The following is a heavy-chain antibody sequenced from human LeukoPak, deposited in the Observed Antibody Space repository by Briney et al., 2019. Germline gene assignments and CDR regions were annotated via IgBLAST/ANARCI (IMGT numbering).Heavy chain of an antibody. CDR2: IRYDGSNK. J-gene: IGHJ6*03. Sequence: PGGSLRLSCAASGFTFSSYGMHWVRQAPGKGLEWVAFIRYDGSNKYYADSVKGRFTISRDNSKNTLYLQMNSLRAEDTAVYYCAKGCSSTSCSSPIYYYYMDVWGKGTTVTVSS. D-gene: IGHD2-2*01. CDR1: GFTFSSYG. V-gene: IGHV3-30*02. CDR3: AKGCSSTSCSSPIYYYYMDV.